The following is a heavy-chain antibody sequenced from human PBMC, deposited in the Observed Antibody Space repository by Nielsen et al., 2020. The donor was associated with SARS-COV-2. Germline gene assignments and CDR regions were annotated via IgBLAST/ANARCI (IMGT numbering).Heavy chain of an antibody. Sequence: WIRQPPGKGLEWVSYISSSSSTIYYADSVKGRFTISRDNAKNSLYLQMNSLRAEDTAVYYCAKDDQDGYYYDSSGYYNYGMDVWGQGTTVTVSS. CDR2: ISSSSSTI. D-gene: IGHD3-22*01. J-gene: IGHJ6*02. V-gene: IGHV3-48*01. CDR3: AKDDQDGYYYDSSGYYNYGMDV.